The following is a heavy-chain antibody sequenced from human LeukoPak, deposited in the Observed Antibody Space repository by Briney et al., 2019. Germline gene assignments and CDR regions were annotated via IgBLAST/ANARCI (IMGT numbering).Heavy chain of an antibody. CDR2: INPNINGT. Sequence: ASVKVSCKASGYIFTSYNIYWVRQAPGQGLEWMGWINPNINGTNYAQKFQGRVTMTGDRSISTAYMELSRLRSDDTAVYYCARERTPGSGYGVDYWGQGTVVTVSS. J-gene: IGHJ4*02. CDR1: GYIFTSYN. V-gene: IGHV1-2*02. D-gene: IGHD6-25*01. CDR3: ARERTPGSGYGVDY.